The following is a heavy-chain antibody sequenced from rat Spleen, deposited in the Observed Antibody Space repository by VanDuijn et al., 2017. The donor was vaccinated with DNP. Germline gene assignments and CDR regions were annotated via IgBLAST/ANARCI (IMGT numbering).Heavy chain of an antibody. J-gene: IGHJ3*01. V-gene: IGHV5-20*01. CDR2: ISYDGGST. Sequence: EVQLVESGGGLVQPGRSLKLSCAASGFTFSDYYMAWVRQAPKKGLEWVASISYDGGSTYYRDSVKGRFTISRENARNSLYLQMNNLKEEDTAIYYCAHPSYWGQGTLVTVSS. CDR1: GFTFSDYY. D-gene: IGHD3-8*01. CDR3: AHPSY.